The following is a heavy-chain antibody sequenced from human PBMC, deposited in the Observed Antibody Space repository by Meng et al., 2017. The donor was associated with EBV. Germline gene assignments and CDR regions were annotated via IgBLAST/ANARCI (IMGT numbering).Heavy chain of an antibody. J-gene: IGHJ5*02. Sequence: VQLVRSGAEVQNPGASVKVSCKAAGYTFTSYDINWVRQATGQGLEWMGWMNPNSGNTGYAQKFQGRVTMTRNTSISTAYMELSSLRSEDTAVYYCARGPYYYDSSGYYYGEFDPWGQGTLVTVPS. CDR1: GYTFTSYD. V-gene: IGHV1-8*01. D-gene: IGHD3-22*01. CDR2: MNPNSGNT. CDR3: ARGPYYYDSSGYYYGEFDP.